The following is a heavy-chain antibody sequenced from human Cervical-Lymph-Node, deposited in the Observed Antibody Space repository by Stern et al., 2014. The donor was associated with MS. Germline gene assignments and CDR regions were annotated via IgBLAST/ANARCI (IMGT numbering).Heavy chain of an antibody. CDR3: ARHVQGFDY. J-gene: IGHJ4*02. Sequence: VQLVQSGAEVKKPGESLKISCKLSGYSFTIYYIAWVRQMSGKGLEWMGFIYPYDSDTTSSPAFQGQVTISADKSITTAYLQWSSLRASDTAMYYCARHVQGFDYWGQGTLVTVSS. CDR2: IYPYDSDT. CDR1: GYSFTIYY. V-gene: IGHV5-51*01.